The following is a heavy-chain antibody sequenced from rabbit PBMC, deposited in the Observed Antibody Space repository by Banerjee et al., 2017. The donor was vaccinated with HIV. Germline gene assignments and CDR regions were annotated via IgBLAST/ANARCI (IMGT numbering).Heavy chain of an antibody. J-gene: IGHJ4*01. CDR1: GFSFSSGYG. CDR2: IDPVFGST. CDR3: ARDAGYAGSNL. V-gene: IGHV1S45*01. D-gene: IGHD4-2*01. Sequence: QEQLEESGGDLVKPGVSLTLTCTASGFSFSSGYGMCWVRQAPGKGLEWIGYIDPVFGSTNYASWVNGRFTISSDNAQNTVDLQMNSLTAADTATYFCARDAGYAGSNLWGQGTLVTVS.